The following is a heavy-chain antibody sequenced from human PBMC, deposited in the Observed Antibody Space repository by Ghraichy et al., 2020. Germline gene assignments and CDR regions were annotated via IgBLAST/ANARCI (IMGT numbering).Heavy chain of an antibody. D-gene: IGHD3-10*01. CDR1: GGSFSGYY. V-gene: IGHV4-34*01. CDR3: ARGRGDEGVRGIFDY. J-gene: IGHJ4*02. CDR2: INHSGST. Sequence: SETLSLTCAVYGGSFSGYYWSWVRQPPGKGLEWIGEINHSGSTNYNPSLKSRVTISVDTSKNQFSLKLSSVTAADTAVYYCARGRGDEGVRGIFDYWGQGTLATVSS.